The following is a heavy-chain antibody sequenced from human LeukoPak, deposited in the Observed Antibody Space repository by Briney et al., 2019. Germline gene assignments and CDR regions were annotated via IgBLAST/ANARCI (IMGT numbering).Heavy chain of an antibody. CDR1: GFTLSNND. CDR2: ISSSSSYI. CDR3: ARESGYDYLAFDI. Sequence: GGSLRLSCAASGFTLSNNDMSWVRQAPGKGLEWVSSISSSSSYIYYADSVKGRFTISRDNAKNSLYLQMNSLRAEDTAVYYCARESGYDYLAFDIWGQGTMVTVSS. V-gene: IGHV3-21*01. D-gene: IGHD5-12*01. J-gene: IGHJ3*02.